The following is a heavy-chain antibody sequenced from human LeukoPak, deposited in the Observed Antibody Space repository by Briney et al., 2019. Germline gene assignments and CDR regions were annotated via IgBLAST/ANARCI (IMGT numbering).Heavy chain of an antibody. CDR2: IYYSGST. J-gene: IGHJ4*02. D-gene: IGHD2-2*01. CDR1: GGSISSYY. V-gene: IGHV4-59*12. Sequence: SETLSLTCTVSGGSISSYYWSWIRQPPGKGLEWIGYIYYSGSTNYNPPLKSRVTISVDTSKNQFSLKLSSVTAADTAVYYCARAPYRVVVPAAMGFDFDYWGQGTLVTVSS. CDR3: ARAPYRVVVPAAMGFDFDY.